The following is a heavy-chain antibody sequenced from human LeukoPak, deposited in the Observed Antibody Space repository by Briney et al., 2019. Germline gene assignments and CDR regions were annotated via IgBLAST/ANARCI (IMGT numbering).Heavy chain of an antibody. D-gene: IGHD2-15*01. CDR1: GFTFSSYA. Sequence: RPGGSLRLSCAASGFTFSSYAMHWVRQAPGKGLEWVAVISYDGSNKYYADSVKGRFTISRDNSKNTLYLQMNSLRAEDTAVYYCARERPPGCSGGSCYSRLNWFDPWGQGTLVTVSS. J-gene: IGHJ5*02. CDR2: ISYDGSNK. V-gene: IGHV3-30-3*01. CDR3: ARERPPGCSGGSCYSRLNWFDP.